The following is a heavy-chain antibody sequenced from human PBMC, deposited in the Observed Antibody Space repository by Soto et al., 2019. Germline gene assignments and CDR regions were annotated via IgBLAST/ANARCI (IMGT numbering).Heavy chain of an antibody. D-gene: IGHD6-19*01. CDR2: ISASGGDT. Sequence: PGGSLRLSCAASGFTFSTYAMSWVRQAPGKGLEWVSAISASGGDTYYTDSVRGRFTISRDNSKNTLYLQMSSLRAEDTALYFCAKDPRSIAVAGRYFDYWGQGTLVTVSS. CDR1: GFTFSTYA. J-gene: IGHJ4*02. V-gene: IGHV3-23*01. CDR3: AKDPRSIAVAGRYFDY.